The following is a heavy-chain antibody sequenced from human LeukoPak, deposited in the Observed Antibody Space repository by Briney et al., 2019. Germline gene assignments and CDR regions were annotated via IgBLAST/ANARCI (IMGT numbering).Heavy chain of an antibody. J-gene: IGHJ4*02. Sequence: PGGSLRLSCAASGFTVSSNYMSWVRQAPGKGLEWVSVIYSGGSTYYADSVKGRFTISRDNSKNTLYLQMNSLRAEDTAVYYCARGYYDSSGYPTGYYFDYWGQGTLVTVSS. V-gene: IGHV3-53*01. CDR2: IYSGGST. CDR3: ARGYYDSSGYPTGYYFDY. D-gene: IGHD3-22*01. CDR1: GFTVSSNY.